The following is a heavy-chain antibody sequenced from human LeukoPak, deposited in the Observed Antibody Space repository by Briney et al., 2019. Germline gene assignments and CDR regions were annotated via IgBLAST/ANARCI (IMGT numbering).Heavy chain of an antibody. V-gene: IGHV3-23*01. CDR3: AKWSGWYASNSDFDY. J-gene: IGHJ4*02. D-gene: IGHD6-19*01. CDR2: ISGSGGST. CDR1: GFTFSSYA. Sequence: PGGSLRLSCAASGFTFSSYAMGWVRQAPGKGLEWVSAISGSGGSTYYADSVKGRFTISRDNSKNTLYLQMNSLRAEDTAVYYCAKWSGWYASNSDFDYWGQGTLVTVSS.